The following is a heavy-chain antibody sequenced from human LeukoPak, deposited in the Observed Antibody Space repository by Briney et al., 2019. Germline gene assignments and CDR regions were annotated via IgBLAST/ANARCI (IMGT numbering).Heavy chain of an antibody. CDR3: AREGDDYVWGSYRYNWFDP. CDR1: GFTFSSYS. CDR2: VRYDGSNK. Sequence: GGSLRLSCAASGFTFSSYSMNWVRQAPGKGLEWVAVVRYDGSNKYYADFVKGRFTISRDNAKNSLYLQMNSLRAEDTAVYYCAREGDDYVWGSYRYNWFDPWGQGTLVTVSS. J-gene: IGHJ5*02. V-gene: IGHV3-33*08. D-gene: IGHD3-16*02.